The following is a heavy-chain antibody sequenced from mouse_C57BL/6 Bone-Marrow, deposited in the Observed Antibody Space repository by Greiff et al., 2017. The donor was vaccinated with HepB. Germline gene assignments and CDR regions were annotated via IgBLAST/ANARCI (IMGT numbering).Heavy chain of an antibody. CDR3: ARSDYGSSLDY. CDR1: GYSFTGYY. Sequence: VQLKQSGPELVKPGASVKISCKASGYSFTGYYMNWVKQSPEKSLEWIGEINPSTGGTTYNQKFKAKATLTVDKSSSTAYMQLKSLTSEDSAVYDCARSDYGSSLDYWGQGTTLTVSS. D-gene: IGHD1-1*01. J-gene: IGHJ2*01. CDR2: INPSTGGT. V-gene: IGHV1-42*01.